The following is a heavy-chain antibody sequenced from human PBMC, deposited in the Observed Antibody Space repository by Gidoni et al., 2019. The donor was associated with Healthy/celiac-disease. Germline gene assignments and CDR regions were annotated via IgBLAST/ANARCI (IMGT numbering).Heavy chain of an antibody. V-gene: IGHV3-23*01. J-gene: IGHJ4*02. CDR1: GFTFSSYA. Sequence: EVQLLESGGGLVQPGGSLRLSCAASGFTFSSYAMSWVRQAPGKGLEWVSAISGSGGSTYYADSVKGRFTISRDNSKNTLYLQMNSLRAEDTAVYYCAKDYLPRGGLVVITNFDYWGQGTLVTVSS. CDR3: AKDYLPRGGLVVITNFDY. D-gene: IGHD3-22*01. CDR2: ISGSGGST.